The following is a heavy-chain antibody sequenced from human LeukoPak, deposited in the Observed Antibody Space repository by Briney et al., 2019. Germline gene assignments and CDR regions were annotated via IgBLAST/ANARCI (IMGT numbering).Heavy chain of an antibody. J-gene: IGHJ5*02. Sequence: SETLSLTCAVYGGSFSGYYSSWIRQPPGKGLEWIGEMNHSGSTNYNPSLKSRVTISVDTSKKQFSLKLSSVTAADTAVYYCARKSLDNWVDPWGQGTLVTVSS. CDR1: GGSFSGYY. V-gene: IGHV4-34*01. CDR3: ARKSLDNWVDP. CDR2: MNHSGST.